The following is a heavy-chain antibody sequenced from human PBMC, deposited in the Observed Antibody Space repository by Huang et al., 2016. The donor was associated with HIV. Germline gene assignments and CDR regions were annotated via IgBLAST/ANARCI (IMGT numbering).Heavy chain of an antibody. V-gene: IGHV3-15*01. J-gene: IGHJ4*02. CDR1: GFTFSKAW. CDR3: TTHLDYYDSSGYYFGNY. D-gene: IGHD3-22*01. Sequence: EVQLVESGGGLVKPGGSLRLSCAASGFTFSKAWMSWVRQAQGKGREWVGRIKSKTDGGTTDYTAPVKGRFTISRDDSRNTLYLQMNSLKTEDTAVYYCTTHLDYYDSSGYYFGNYWGQGTLVTVSS. CDR2: IKSKTDGGTT.